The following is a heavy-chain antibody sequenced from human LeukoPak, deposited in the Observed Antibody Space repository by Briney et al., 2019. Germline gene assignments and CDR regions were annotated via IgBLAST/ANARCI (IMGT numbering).Heavy chain of an antibody. J-gene: IGHJ5*02. Sequence: ASVKVSCKASGYTFTGNYIHWVRQAPGQGLVYMGWINPNSGGTIYAQHFQDRVTMTRDTSISTAYMELARLTYDDTAVYYCARGVGSSWFEPWGQGTLVTISS. D-gene: IGHD6-13*01. CDR2: INPNSGGT. CDR3: ARGVGSSWFEP. CDR1: GYTFTGNY. V-gene: IGHV1-2*02.